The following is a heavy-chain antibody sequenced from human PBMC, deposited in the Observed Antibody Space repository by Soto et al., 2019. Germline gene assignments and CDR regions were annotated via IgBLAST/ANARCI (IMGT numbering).Heavy chain of an antibody. CDR1: GFTFSSYG. D-gene: IGHD3-3*01. V-gene: IGHV3-30*18. J-gene: IGHJ4*02. CDR3: AKDSYYDYWIGYYGYFDY. Sequence: QVQLVESGGGVVQPGRSLRLSCAASGFTFSSYGMHWVRQAPGKGLEWVAVISSDGSNKYYADSVKGRFTISRDNSKHTLYLQRNSLRAEATAVYYCAKDSYYDYWIGYYGYFDYSGQGTLVTVTS. CDR2: ISSDGSNK.